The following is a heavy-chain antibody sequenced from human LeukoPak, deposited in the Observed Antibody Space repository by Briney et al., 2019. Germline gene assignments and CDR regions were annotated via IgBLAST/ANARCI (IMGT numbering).Heavy chain of an antibody. CDR3: AGRYNWNYYYYMDV. J-gene: IGHJ6*03. CDR2: IIPIFGTA. V-gene: IGHV1-69*05. Sequence: ASVKVSCKASGGTFSSYAISWVRQAPGQGLEWMGGIIPIFGTANYAQKFQGRVTITTDESTSTAYMELSSLRSEDTAVYYCAGRYNWNYYYYMDVWGKGTTVTVSS. CDR1: GGTFSSYA. D-gene: IGHD1-20*01.